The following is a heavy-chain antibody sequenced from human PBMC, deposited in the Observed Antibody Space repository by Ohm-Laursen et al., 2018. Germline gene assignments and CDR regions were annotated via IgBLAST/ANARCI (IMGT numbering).Heavy chain of an antibody. CDR2: ISGGGGST. J-gene: IGHJ4*02. V-gene: IGHV3-23*01. CDR3: AKDRGFDIFFYRWDY. Sequence: SLRLSCAASGFTFNTYAMNWVRQAPGKGLEWISAISGGGGSTYYADSVKGRFTISRDNSKNTLYLQMNSLRAEDTAVYYCAKDRGFDIFFYRWDYWGQGTLVTVSS. D-gene: IGHD3-9*01. CDR1: GFTFNTYA.